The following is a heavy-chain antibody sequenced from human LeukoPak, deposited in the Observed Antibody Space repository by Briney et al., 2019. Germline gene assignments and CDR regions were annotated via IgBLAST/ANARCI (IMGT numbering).Heavy chain of an antibody. V-gene: IGHV1-8*01. D-gene: IGHD1-1*01. CDR2: MSPNSGNT. J-gene: IGHJ4*02. Sequence: ASVKVSCKTSGYTFTNYDINWVRQATRQGLEWMGWMSPNSGNTGYAQNFQGRVTLTRDTSISTAYMELNNLRSEDTAIYYCTRGVGGTTLVYGVTFDFWGQGTLVIVSS. CDR3: TRGVGGTTLVYGVTFDF. CDR1: GYTFTNYD.